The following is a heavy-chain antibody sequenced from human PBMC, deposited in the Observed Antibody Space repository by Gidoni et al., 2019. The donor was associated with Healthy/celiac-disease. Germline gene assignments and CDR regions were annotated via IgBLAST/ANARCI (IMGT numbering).Heavy chain of an antibody. J-gene: IGHJ6*02. CDR1: GFTFSSYD. V-gene: IGHV3-13*01. CDR3: ARDAVGYCTNGVCYRRYYGMDV. D-gene: IGHD2-8*01. Sequence: EVQLVESGGGLVQPGGSLRLSCAASGFTFSSYDIHWVRQATGKGLEWVSACGTAGDTYYPGFVKGRFTIYRENAKNSLYLQMNSLRAGDTAVYYCARDAVGYCTNGVCYRRYYGMDVWGQGTTVTVSS. CDR2: CGTAGDT.